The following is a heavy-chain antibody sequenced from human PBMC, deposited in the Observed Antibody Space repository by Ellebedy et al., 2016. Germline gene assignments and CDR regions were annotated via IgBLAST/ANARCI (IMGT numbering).Heavy chain of an antibody. V-gene: IGHV1-18*01. CDR3: ARGDIVVVTAIRYYYYGMDV. CDR1: GYTFTSYG. CDR2: ISAYNGNT. D-gene: IGHD2-21*02. J-gene: IGHJ6*02. Sequence: ASVKVSXXASGYTFTSYGISWVRQAPGQGLEWMGWISAYNGNTNYAQKLQGRVTMTTDTSTSTAYMELSSLRSEDTAVYYCARGDIVVVTAIRYYYYGMDVWGQGTTVTVSS.